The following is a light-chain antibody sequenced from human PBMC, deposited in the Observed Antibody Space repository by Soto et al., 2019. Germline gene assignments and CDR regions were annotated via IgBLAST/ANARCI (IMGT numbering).Light chain of an antibody. CDR2: RDH. CDR3: AASDDSLNGYVV. J-gene: IGLJ2*01. CDR1: RYNIGSNT. V-gene: IGLV1-44*01. Sequence: QSVLTQPPSASGTPGQRVTISCSGSRYNIGSNTVNWYQQVPGTAPRLLIHRDHQRPSGVPDRFSGSKSGTSASLAISGLQSEDEADYYCAASDDSLNGYVVFGGGIQLTVL.